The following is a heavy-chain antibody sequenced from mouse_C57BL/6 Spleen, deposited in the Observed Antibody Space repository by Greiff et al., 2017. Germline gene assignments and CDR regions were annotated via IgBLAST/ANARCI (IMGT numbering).Heavy chain of an antibody. D-gene: IGHD4-1*01. CDR3: AREERGTCGYFDD. Sequence: QVQLKQSGPELVKPGASVKISCKASGYAFSSSWMNWVKQRPGKGLEWIGRIYPGDGATNYNGKFKGKATLTADKSSSTAYMQLSSLTSEDSAVYFCAREERGTCGYFDDWGQGTTLTVSS. CDR2: IYPGDGAT. CDR1: GYAFSSSW. J-gene: IGHJ2*01. V-gene: IGHV1-82*01.